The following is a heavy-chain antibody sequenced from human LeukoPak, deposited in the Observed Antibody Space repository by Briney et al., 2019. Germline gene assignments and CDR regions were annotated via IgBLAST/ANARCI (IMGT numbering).Heavy chain of an antibody. D-gene: IGHD5/OR15-5a*01. J-gene: IGHJ4*02. CDR3: ATLVSTRYYFDY. Sequence: SETLSLTCTVSGGSISNYYWGWIRQPPGKGLEWIGNIYHSGITYYNHFNSSLKSRVTISIDTSKNQFSLRLTSVTAADTAVYFCATLVSTRYYFDYWGQGTLVTVSS. V-gene: IGHV4-59*04. CDR2: IYHSGIT. CDR1: GGSISNYY.